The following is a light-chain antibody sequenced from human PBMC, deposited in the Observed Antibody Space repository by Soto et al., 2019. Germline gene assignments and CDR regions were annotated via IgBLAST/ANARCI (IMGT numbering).Light chain of an antibody. J-gene: IGKJ4*01. CDR2: KAS. V-gene: IGKV1-5*03. CDR3: QQYGSSPLT. CDR1: QTISSW. Sequence: DIQMTQSPSTLSGSVGDRVTITCRASQTISSWLAWYQQKPGKAPKLLIYKASTLKSGVPSRFSGSGYGTEFTLTISSLQPDDFAVYHCQQYGSSPLTVGGGTKVDIK.